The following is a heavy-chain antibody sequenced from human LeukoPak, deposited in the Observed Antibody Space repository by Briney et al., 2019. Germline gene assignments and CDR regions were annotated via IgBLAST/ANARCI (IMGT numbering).Heavy chain of an antibody. V-gene: IGHV4-59*01. J-gene: IGHJ3*02. CDR1: GGSISSYY. CDR2: IYYSGST. D-gene: IGHD6-19*01. CDR3: ARDPGQWHYAFDI. Sequence: SETLSLTCTVSGGSISSYYWGWIRQPPGKGLEWIGYIYYSGSTNYNPSLKSRVTISVDTSKNQFSLKLSSVTAADTAVYYCARDPGQWHYAFDIWGQGTMVTVSS.